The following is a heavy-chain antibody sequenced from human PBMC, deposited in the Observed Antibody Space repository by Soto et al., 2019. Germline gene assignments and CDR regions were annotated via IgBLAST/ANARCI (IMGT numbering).Heavy chain of an antibody. CDR3: ARVSSGPSFDP. Sequence: PSETLSLTCSVSGGSISSSSYFWGWVRQPPGQGLEWLATIFYSRTTYYNPSLKSRVTISVDTSKNQFSLKLSPVTAADTAVYYCARVSSGPSFDPWGQGTLVTVSS. J-gene: IGHJ5*02. D-gene: IGHD3-16*02. CDR2: IFYSRTT. CDR1: GGSISSSSYF. V-gene: IGHV4-39*07.